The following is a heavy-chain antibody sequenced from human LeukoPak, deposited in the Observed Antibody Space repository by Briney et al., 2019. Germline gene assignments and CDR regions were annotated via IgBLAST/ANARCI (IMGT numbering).Heavy chain of an antibody. D-gene: IGHD1-26*01. V-gene: IGHV1-46*01. CDR3: ARDPEANWAFFDY. Sequence: ASVKVSCNASGYTFTRYHMHWVRQAPGQGLEWMGVINPSGGSTTYAQKFQGRVSMTRDTSTSTVYMDLSSLRSEDTAVYYCARDPEANWAFFDYWGQGTLVTVSS. CDR2: INPSGGST. CDR1: GYTFTRYH. J-gene: IGHJ4*02.